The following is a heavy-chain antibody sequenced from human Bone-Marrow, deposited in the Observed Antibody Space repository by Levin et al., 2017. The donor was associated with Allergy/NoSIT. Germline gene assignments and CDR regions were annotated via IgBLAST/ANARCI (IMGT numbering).Heavy chain of an antibody. CDR1: GFTFSSYE. CDR3: ATPGTQY. CDR2: ISNSSDTI. J-gene: IGHJ4*02. Sequence: PGGSLRLSCAASGFTFSSYEMNWVRQAPGKGLEWISYISNSSDTISYADSVKGRFTISRDNAKKSLYLQMNSLRAEDTAVYYCATPGTQYWGQGTLVAVSS. V-gene: IGHV3-48*03. D-gene: IGHD3-10*01.